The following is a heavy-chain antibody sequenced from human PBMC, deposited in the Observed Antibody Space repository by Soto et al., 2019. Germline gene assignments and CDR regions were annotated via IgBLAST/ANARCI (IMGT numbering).Heavy chain of an antibody. J-gene: IGHJ4*02. V-gene: IGHV1-69*02. CDR1: GGTFSSYT. Sequence: QVQLVQSGAEVKKPGSSVKVSCKASGGTFSSYTISWVRQAPGQGLEWMGRIIPILGIANYAQKFQGRVTISADNSTSTAYMELSSLTSEDMAVYYCAGDGVPYYWGQGTLATVSS. CDR3: AGDGVPYY. CDR2: IIPILGIA. D-gene: IGHD4-17*01.